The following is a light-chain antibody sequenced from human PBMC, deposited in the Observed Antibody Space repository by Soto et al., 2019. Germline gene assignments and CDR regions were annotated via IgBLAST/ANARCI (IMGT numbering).Light chain of an antibody. CDR3: QQRFNSPRFT. J-gene: IGKJ2*01. CDR1: QSVSSY. CDR2: DAS. Sequence: EIVLTQSPATMSLSPGERATLSCRASQSVSSYLAWYQQKPGQAPRLLIYDASNRATGIPARCSGGGSGTDFTLTIISLEPEDFAVYYCQQRFNSPRFTFGHGTKLEIK. V-gene: IGKV3-11*01.